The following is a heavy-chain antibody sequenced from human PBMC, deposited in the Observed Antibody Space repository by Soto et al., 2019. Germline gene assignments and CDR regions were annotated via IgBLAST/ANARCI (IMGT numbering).Heavy chain of an antibody. D-gene: IGHD1-1*01. J-gene: IGHJ5*02. V-gene: IGHV4-30-4*01. CDR1: GGSISSGDYY. CDR2: IYYSGST. Sequence: SETLSLTCTVSGGSISSGDYYWSWIRQPPGKGLEWIGYIYYSGSTYYNPSLKSRVTISVDTSKNQFSLKLSSVTAADTAVYYCARDRRYKDWFDPWGQGTLVTVSS. CDR3: ARDRRYKDWFDP.